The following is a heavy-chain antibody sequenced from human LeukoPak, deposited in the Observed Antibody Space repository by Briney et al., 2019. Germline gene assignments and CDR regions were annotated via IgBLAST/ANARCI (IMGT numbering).Heavy chain of an antibody. Sequence: SSETLPLTCTVSGGSISSSSYYWGWIRQPPGKGLEWIGSIYYSGSTYYNPSLKSRVTISVDTSKNQFSLKLSSVTAADTAVYYCARTYDFWSGDWSGGDYWGQGTLVTGSS. CDR1: GGSISSSSYY. D-gene: IGHD3-3*01. V-gene: IGHV4-39*01. J-gene: IGHJ4*02. CDR2: IYYSGST. CDR3: ARTYDFWSGDWSGGDY.